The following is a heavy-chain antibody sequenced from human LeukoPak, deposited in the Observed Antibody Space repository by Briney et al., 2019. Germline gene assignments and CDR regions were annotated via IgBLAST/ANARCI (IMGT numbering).Heavy chain of an antibody. CDR1: GFTFSSNG. V-gene: IGHV3-23*01. CDR3: AKGGKTIMCPTSCYDY. CDR2: ISGSGGSP. J-gene: IGHJ4*02. Sequence: PGGSLRLSCAASGFTFSSNGMSWVRQAPGRGLEWDSVISGSGGSPDYTDSVKGRFTISRDNSKNTLYLQMNSLRAEDTAVYYCAKGGKTIMCPTSCYDYWGQGTLVTVSS. D-gene: IGHD2-2*01.